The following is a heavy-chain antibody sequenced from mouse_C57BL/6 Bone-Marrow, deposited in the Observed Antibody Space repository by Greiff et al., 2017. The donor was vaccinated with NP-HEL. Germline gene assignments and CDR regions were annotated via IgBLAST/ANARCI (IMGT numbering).Heavy chain of an antibody. J-gene: IGHJ2*01. V-gene: IGHV1-81*01. Sequence: VKLMESGAELARPGASVKLSCKASGYTFTSYGISWVKQRTGQGLEWIGEIYPRSGNTYYNEKFKGKATLTADKSSSTAYMELRSLTSEDSAVYFCARELTVYYFDYWGQGTTLTVSS. CDR2: IYPRSGNT. CDR3: ARELTVYYFDY. CDR1: GYTFTSYG. D-gene: IGHD4-1*01.